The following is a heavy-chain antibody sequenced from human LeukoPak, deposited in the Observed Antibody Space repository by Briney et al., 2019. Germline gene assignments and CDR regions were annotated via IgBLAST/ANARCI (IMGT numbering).Heavy chain of an antibody. CDR1: GYSFTTYW. CDR2: IDPTDSYT. D-gene: IGHD6-13*01. J-gene: IGHJ3*02. CDR3: ARLQQQLNAFDI. V-gene: IGHV5-10-1*01. Sequence: GGSLKISCQATGYSFTTYWISWVRQMPGKGLEWMGRIDPTDSYTNYSPSFQGHVTISADKSISTAYLQWSSLKASDTAMYYCARLQQQLNAFDIWGQGTMVTVSS.